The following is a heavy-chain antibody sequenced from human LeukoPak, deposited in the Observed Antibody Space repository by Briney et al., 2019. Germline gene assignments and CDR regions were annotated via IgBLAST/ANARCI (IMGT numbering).Heavy chain of an antibody. Sequence: GGSLRLSCAASGFTFSSYAMSWVRQAPGKGLEWVSAISGSGNSTYYADSVKGRFTISRDNSKNTLYLQMNSLRAEDTAVYYCGNSGSYRFDYWGQGTLVTVSS. CDR2: ISGSGNST. CDR1: GFTFSSYA. D-gene: IGHD1-26*01. J-gene: IGHJ4*02. V-gene: IGHV3-23*01. CDR3: GNSGSYRFDY.